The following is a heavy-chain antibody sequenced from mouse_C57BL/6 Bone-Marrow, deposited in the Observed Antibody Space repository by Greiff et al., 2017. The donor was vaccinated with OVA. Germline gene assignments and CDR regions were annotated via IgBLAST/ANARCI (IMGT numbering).Heavy chain of an antibody. J-gene: IGHJ2*01. D-gene: IGHD1-1*01. CDR1: GYTFTNYW. CDR2: IYPGGGYT. CDR3: ARDSYYGLDY. V-gene: IGHV1-63*01. Sequence: VQLQQSGAELVRPGTSVKMSCKASGYTFTNYWIGWAKQRPGHGLEWIGDIYPGGGYTNYNEKFKGKATLTADKSSSTAYMQFSSLTSEDSAIDYCARDSYYGLDYWGQGTTLTVSS.